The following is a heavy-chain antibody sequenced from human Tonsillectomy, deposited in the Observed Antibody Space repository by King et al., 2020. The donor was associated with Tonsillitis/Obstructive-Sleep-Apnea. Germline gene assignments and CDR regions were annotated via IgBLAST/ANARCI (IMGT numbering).Heavy chain of an antibody. CDR3: AKDLVSYYDSSVYEAFDI. J-gene: IGHJ3*02. V-gene: IGHV3-23*04. Sequence: VQLVESGGALVQPGGSLRLSCAASGFTFSTYAMSWVRQAPGKGLEWVSVISGSGGSTYYADSVKGRFTISRDNSRTTLYLLMNSLRAEDTAVYYCAKDLVSYYDSSVYEAFDIGGQGKMVTFSS. CDR1: GFTFSTYA. CDR2: ISGSGGST. D-gene: IGHD3-22*01.